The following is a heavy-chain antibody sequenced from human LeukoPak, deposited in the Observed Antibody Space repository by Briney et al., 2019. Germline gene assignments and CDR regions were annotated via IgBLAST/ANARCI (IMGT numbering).Heavy chain of an antibody. D-gene: IGHD5-18*01. CDR1: GFTFSSYS. CDR2: ISSSSSYI. Sequence: GGSLRLSCVASGFTFSSYSMNWVRQAPGKGLEWVSSISSSSSYIYYADSVKGRFTISRDNAKNSLYLQMNSLRAEDTAVYYCARTLGGYSYGYVGYYFDYWGQGTLVTVSS. V-gene: IGHV3-21*01. CDR3: ARTLGGYSYGYVGYYFDY. J-gene: IGHJ4*02.